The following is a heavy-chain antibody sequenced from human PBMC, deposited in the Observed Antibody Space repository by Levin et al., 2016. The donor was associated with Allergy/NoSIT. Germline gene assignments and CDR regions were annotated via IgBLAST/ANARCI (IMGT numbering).Heavy chain of an antibody. CDR3: ARDRHFAFDV. V-gene: IGHV3-48*04. CDR2: IRSSDSSI. J-gene: IGHJ3*01. CDR1: GFTFSTYS. Sequence: GESLKISCAASGFTFSTYSMNWVRQAPGKGLEWISYIRSSDSSIYYSDSVKGRFTISTDNAKNSLDLQMNSLRAEDTAVYYCARDRHFAFDVWGQGTMVTVSS.